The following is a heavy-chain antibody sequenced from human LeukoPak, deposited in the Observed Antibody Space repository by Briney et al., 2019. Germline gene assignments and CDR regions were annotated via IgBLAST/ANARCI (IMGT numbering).Heavy chain of an antibody. Sequence: ASVKVSCKASGYPFTTYGLSWVRQAPGQGLEWMGQISGNDGDTDYAQKFQGRVTMTTDTATSTAYMELTSLRSDDTAVYYCARDVPDFWSGFDYWDQGTLVTVSP. D-gene: IGHD3-3*01. CDR3: ARDVPDFWSGFDY. CDR2: ISGNDGDT. CDR1: GYPFTTYG. V-gene: IGHV1-18*01. J-gene: IGHJ4*02.